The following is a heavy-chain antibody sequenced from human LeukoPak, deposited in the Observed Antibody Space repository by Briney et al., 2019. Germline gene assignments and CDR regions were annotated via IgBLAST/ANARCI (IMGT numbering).Heavy chain of an antibody. CDR3: AKVFGYSSGWYGY. CDR1: GFTFADYA. CDR2: ISWNSGSI. Sequence: GGSLRLSCPASGFTFADYAIHWVRQAPGEGLVCVAGISWNSGSIGYADSVKGRFTISRDNAKNFLYLKMNSLRAEDTALYYCAKVFGYSSGWYGYWGQGTLVTVSS. D-gene: IGHD6-19*01. J-gene: IGHJ4*02. V-gene: IGHV3-9*01.